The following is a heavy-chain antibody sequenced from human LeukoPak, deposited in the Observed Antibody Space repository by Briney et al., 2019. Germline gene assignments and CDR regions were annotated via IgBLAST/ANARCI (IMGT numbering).Heavy chain of an antibody. CDR2: ISGSGAST. Sequence: GGSLRLSCAASGFTFSIYAMSWVRQAPEKGLEWVSAISGSGASTYYADSVKGRFTISRDNSKNTLYLQMNSLRAEDTAVYYCAKGSKAHSLRGSYLDYWGQGTLVTVSS. CDR1: GFTFSIYA. CDR3: AKGSKAHSLRGSYLDY. D-gene: IGHD1-26*01. J-gene: IGHJ4*02. V-gene: IGHV3-23*01.